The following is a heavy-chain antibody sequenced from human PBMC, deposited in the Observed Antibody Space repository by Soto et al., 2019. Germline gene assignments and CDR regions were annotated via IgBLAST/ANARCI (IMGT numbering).Heavy chain of an antibody. J-gene: IGHJ4*02. V-gene: IGHV5-51*01. D-gene: IGHD3-10*01. Sequence: GESLKISCKGSGYTFSTYWIAWVRQMPGKGLEWMGIIYPGDSDTKYSPAFQGQVTISADKSINTAYLQWTSLEASDTAMYYCARKFAPEFFDSWGQGTLVTVS. CDR3: ARKFAPEFFDS. CDR2: IYPGDSDT. CDR1: GYTFSTYW.